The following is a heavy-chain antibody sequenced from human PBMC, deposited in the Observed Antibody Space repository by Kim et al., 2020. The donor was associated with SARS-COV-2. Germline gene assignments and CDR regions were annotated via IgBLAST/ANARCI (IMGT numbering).Heavy chain of an antibody. Sequence: GGSLRLSCEASGFTFSNYAMSWVRQAPGMGLEWVSTISGSGGNTFYADSVKGRFTVSRDNSKNTLCLQVNSLRAEDTAVYYCAKKYFGSGTSPFDFWGQGTLVTVSS. J-gene: IGHJ4*01. CDR3: AKKYFGSGTSPFDF. D-gene: IGHD3-10*01. CDR1: GFTFSNYA. V-gene: IGHV3-23*01. CDR2: ISGSGGNT.